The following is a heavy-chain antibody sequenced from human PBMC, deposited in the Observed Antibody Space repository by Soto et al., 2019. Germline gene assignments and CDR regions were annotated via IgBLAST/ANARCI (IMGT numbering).Heavy chain of an antibody. CDR1: GGSISSGGYS. CDR2: IYHSGST. J-gene: IGHJ4*02. Sequence: SETLSLTCAVSGGSISSGGYSWSWIRQPPGKGLEWIGYIYHSGSTYYNPSLKSRVTISVDRSKNQFSLKLTSVTAADTAVYYCATRFYTSGALFDYWGQGTPVTVSS. D-gene: IGHD2-2*02. CDR3: ATRFYTSGALFDY. V-gene: IGHV4-30-2*02.